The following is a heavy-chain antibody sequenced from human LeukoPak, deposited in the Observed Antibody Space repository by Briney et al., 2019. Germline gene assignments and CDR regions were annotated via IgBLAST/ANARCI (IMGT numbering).Heavy chain of an antibody. Sequence: PGGSLRLSCAASGFTFSSYWMTWVRQTPGKGLEWVALIKQDGSQKYYVDSVRGRFTISRDNANNSLFLQMNSLRAEDTAVYYCAKAYCTGGSCYSRDDAFDIWGQGTMVTVSS. CDR3: AKAYCTGGSCYSRDDAFDI. CDR1: GFTFSSYW. CDR2: IKQDGSQK. J-gene: IGHJ3*02. D-gene: IGHD2-15*01. V-gene: IGHV3-7*02.